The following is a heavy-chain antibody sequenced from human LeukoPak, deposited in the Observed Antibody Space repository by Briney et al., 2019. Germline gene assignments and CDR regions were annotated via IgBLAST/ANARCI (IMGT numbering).Heavy chain of an antibody. CDR2: ISGGGDST. CDR3: AKSLYGGNDY. CDR1: GDSISSSSYY. J-gene: IGHJ4*02. V-gene: IGHV3-23*01. Sequence: ETLSLTCTVSGDSISSSSYYWGWIRQPPGKGLECVSAISGGGDSTYYADSVKGRFTISRDNSKNTFYLQMNSLRAEDTAVYYCAKSLYGGNDYWGQGTLVTVSS. D-gene: IGHD4-23*01.